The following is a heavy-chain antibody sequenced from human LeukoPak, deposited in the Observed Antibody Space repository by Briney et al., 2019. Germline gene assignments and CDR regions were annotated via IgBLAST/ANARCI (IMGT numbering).Heavy chain of an antibody. CDR2: INHSGST. Sequence: SETLSLTCAVYGGSFSGYYWSWIRQPPGKGLEWTGEINHSGSTNYNPSLKSRVTISVDTSKNQFSLKLSSVTAADTAVYYCARGGPGYYDSSGYYYFDYWGQGTLVTVSS. J-gene: IGHJ4*02. V-gene: IGHV4-34*01. CDR1: GGSFSGYY. CDR3: ARGGPGYYDSSGYYYFDY. D-gene: IGHD3-22*01.